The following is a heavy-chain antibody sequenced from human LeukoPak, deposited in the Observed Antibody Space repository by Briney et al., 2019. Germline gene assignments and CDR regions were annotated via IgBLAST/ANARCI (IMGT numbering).Heavy chain of an antibody. V-gene: IGHV1-2*06. CDR3: ARDLGPPYSSGWYWY. J-gene: IGHJ4*02. CDR1: GYTFTGYY. Sequence: ASVKVSCKASGYTFTGYYMHWVRQAPGQGLEWMGRINPNSGGTNYAQKFQGRVTMTRDTSISTAYMELSRLRSDDTAVYYCARDLGPPYSSGWYWYWGLGTLVTVSS. CDR2: INPNSGGT. D-gene: IGHD6-19*01.